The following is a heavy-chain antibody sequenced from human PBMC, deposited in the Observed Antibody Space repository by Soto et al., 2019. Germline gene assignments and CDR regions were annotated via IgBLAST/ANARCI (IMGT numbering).Heavy chain of an antibody. J-gene: IGHJ4*02. CDR3: ARGYDTALAPIF. CDR2: INHLTTT. V-gene: IGHV4-34*01. Sequence: PXATLSLTCAVYGGSFSSYHWSWIRQTPGKGLEWIGEINHLTTTNYNPSLKSRVIISLDTPKNQFSLKLSSVTAADTAVYYCARGYDTALAPIFWGQGILVTVSS. D-gene: IGHD5-18*01. CDR1: GGSFSSYH.